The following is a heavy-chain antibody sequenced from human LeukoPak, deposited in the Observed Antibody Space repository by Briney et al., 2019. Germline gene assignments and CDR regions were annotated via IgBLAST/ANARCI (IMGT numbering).Heavy chain of an antibody. J-gene: IGHJ3*02. CDR3: AKDVVVVVASSDAFDI. CDR1: GFTFSSYA. D-gene: IGHD2-15*01. Sequence: GGSLRLSCAASGFTFSSYAMHWVRQAPGKGLEWVAVISYDGSNKYYADSVKGRFTISRDNSKNTLYLQMNSLRAEDTAVYYCAKDVVVVVASSDAFDIWGQGTMVTVSS. V-gene: IGHV3-30-3*01. CDR2: ISYDGSNK.